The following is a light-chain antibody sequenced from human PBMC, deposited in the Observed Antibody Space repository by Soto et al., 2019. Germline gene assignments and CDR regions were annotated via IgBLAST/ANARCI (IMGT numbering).Light chain of an antibody. Sequence: QSALTQPASVSGSPGQSITISCTGTSSDVGSYNLVSWYQQHPGKVPKLLIYEVTKRPSGVPDRFSGSKSGNTASLTVSGLQADDEADYYCCSHAGSKNYYLFGPGTKLTVL. J-gene: IGLJ1*01. CDR1: SSDVGSYNL. V-gene: IGLV2-23*02. CDR2: EVT. CDR3: CSHAGSKNYYL.